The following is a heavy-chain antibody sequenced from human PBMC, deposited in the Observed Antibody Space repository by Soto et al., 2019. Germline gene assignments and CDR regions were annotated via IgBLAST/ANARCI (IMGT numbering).Heavy chain of an antibody. Sequence: QVQLQESGPGLVKPSQTLSLTCTVSGGSISSGGYYWSWIRQHPGKGLEWIGYIYYSGSTYYNPSLKCRVTISVDTSKNQFSLKLSSVTAADTAVYYCARYCSGGSCQGVGYWGQGTLVTVSS. D-gene: IGHD2-15*01. CDR1: GGSISSGGYY. V-gene: IGHV4-31*03. J-gene: IGHJ4*02. CDR3: ARYCSGGSCQGVGY. CDR2: IYYSGST.